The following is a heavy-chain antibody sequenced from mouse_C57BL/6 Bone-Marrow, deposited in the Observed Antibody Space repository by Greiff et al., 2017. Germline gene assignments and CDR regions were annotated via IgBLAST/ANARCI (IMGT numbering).Heavy chain of an antibody. Sequence: QVQLQQSGAELVKPGASVKMSCKASGYNFTSYWITWVKQRPGQGLEWIGDIYPDSGSTNYNEKFKSKATLTVDTSSNTAYMQLSSLTSEDSAVYYCARNCCGSSLFAYWGQGTPVTVSA. CDR3: ARNCCGSSLFAY. V-gene: IGHV1-55*01. D-gene: IGHD1-1*01. CDR2: IYPDSGST. J-gene: IGHJ3*01. CDR1: GYNFTSYW.